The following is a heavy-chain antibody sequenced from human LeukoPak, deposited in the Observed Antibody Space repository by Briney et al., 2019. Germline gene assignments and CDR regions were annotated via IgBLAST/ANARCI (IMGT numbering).Heavy chain of an antibody. Sequence: GGSLRLSCVVSGFSFGSEAMSWVRQAPGRGLEWVSSISPGGGTTYYADSVKGRFTISRDSSKNTLYLQMNSLRAEDTAVYYCARDSQIQSRGFDYWGQGTLVTVSS. CDR2: ISPGGGTT. CDR1: GFSFGSEA. V-gene: IGHV3-23*01. D-gene: IGHD5-18*01. CDR3: ARDSQIQSRGFDY. J-gene: IGHJ4*02.